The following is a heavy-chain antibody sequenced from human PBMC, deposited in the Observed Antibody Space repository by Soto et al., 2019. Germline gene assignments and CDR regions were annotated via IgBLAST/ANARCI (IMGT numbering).Heavy chain of an antibody. D-gene: IGHD5-18*01. CDR1: GGTFSSYA. J-gene: IGHJ6*02. Sequence: SVKVSCKASGGTFSSYAISWLRQAPGQGLEWMGVIIPIFGTANYAQKFQGRVTITADESTSTAYMELSSLRSEDTAVYYCARADNSYGYVSYYYYYGMDVWGQGTTVTVSS. CDR3: ARADNSYGYVSYYYYYGMDV. CDR2: IIPIFGTA. V-gene: IGHV1-69*13.